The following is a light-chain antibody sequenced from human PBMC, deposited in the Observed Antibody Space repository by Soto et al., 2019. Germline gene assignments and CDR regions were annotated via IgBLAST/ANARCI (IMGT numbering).Light chain of an antibody. J-gene: IGLJ3*02. Sequence: QSVLTQPTSVSGAPGQRVTISCTGSSSNIGAGYDVHWYQQLPGRAPKLLIYGNSNRPSGVPDRFSGSKSGTSASLAIAGLQAEDEADYYCQSFDSSLSGSVFGGGTKVTVL. CDR2: GNS. V-gene: IGLV1-40*01. CDR1: SSNIGAGYD. CDR3: QSFDSSLSGSV.